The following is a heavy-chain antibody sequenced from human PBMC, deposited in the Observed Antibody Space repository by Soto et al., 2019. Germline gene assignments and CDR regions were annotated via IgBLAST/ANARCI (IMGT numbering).Heavy chain of an antibody. Sequence: GGSLRLSCQASGFNFNNYGMHWVRQAPGKGLEWVAVITYDGSNKYYADSVKGRFTISRDNSKNTLSPHMNTLKPEETAVYHCAKDRVGGTFYTPLGFWGQGTLVTVSS. CDR2: ITYDGSNK. CDR3: AKDRVGGTFYTPLGF. CDR1: GFNFNNYG. J-gene: IGHJ4*02. D-gene: IGHD1-7*01. V-gene: IGHV3-30*18.